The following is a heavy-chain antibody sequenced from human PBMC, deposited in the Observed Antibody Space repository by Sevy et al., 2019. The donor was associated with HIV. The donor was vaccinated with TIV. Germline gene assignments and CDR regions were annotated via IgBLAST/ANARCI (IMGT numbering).Heavy chain of an antibody. J-gene: IGHJ4*02. V-gene: IGHV3-48*03. CDR2: ITNSGSSM. CDR1: GFLFSRYE. Sequence: GGSLRLSCAASGFLFSRYEMNWVRQAPGRGLEWVSYITNSGSSMSYSDSVRGRFTISRDNAKNSLFLQMNSLRAEDTAIYYCARDLPPSATTVAHFDYWGQRTLVTVSS. D-gene: IGHD4-17*01. CDR3: ARDLPPSATTVAHFDY.